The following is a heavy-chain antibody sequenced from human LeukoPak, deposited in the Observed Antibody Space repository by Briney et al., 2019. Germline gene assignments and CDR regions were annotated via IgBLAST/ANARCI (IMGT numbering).Heavy chain of an antibody. J-gene: IGHJ3*01. D-gene: IGHD5-24*01. CDR3: AKDIQLST. V-gene: IGHV3-23*01. CDR1: GFTFSVAA. CDR2: IGASGEST. Sequence: GGSLRLSCAASGFTFSVAAMTWVRQAPGKGLEWVSLIGASGESTYCADSVKGRFTTSRDNSKNTLSLQMNSLRVEDTAMYFCAKDIQLSTWGLGTMVTVSS.